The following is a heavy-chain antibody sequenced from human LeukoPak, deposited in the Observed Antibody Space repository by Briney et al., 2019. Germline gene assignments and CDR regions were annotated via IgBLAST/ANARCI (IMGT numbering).Heavy chain of an antibody. CDR1: GFTVSSNY. V-gene: IGHV3-9*01. J-gene: IGHJ4*02. CDR3: AKGPLNYGDPDFDY. Sequence: GGSLRLSCAASGFTVSSNYVSWVRQAPGKGLEWVSGISWNSGSIGYADSVKGRFTISRDNAKNSLYLQMNSLRAEDTALYYCAKGPLNYGDPDFDYWGQGTLVTVSS. D-gene: IGHD4-17*01. CDR2: ISWNSGSI.